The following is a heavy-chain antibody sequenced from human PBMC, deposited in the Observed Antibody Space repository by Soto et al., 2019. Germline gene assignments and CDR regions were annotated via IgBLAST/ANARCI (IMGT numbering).Heavy chain of an antibody. J-gene: IGHJ4*02. CDR1: GDSMSNYF. D-gene: IGHD6-13*01. Sequence: PSETLSLTCTVSGDSMSNYFGSWIRQSPGKALEWIGFIYYSGSTNYNPSLKSRVTISLDTSKNQFSLKLNSVTAADTAVYYCARYSSNWSHFDYWGQGTLVTVSS. CDR2: IYYSGST. CDR3: ARYSSNWSHFDY. V-gene: IGHV4-59*01.